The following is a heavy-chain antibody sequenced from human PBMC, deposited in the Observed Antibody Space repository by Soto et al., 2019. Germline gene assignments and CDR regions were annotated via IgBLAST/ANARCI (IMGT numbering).Heavy chain of an antibody. CDR3: ARGPNNIVVVPAAIRFGVPLDY. Sequence: QVQLQQWGAGLLKPSETLSLTCAVYGGSFSGYYWSWIRQPPGKGLEWIGEINHSGSTNYNPSLKSRVTISVDTSKNQFSLKLSSVTAADTDVYYCARGPNNIVVVPAAIRFGVPLDYWGQGTLVTVSS. J-gene: IGHJ4*02. CDR1: GGSFSGYY. V-gene: IGHV4-34*01. CDR2: INHSGST. D-gene: IGHD2-2*01.